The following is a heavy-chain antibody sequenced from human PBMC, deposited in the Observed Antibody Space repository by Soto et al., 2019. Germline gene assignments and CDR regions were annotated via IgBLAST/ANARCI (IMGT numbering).Heavy chain of an antibody. CDR3: ARGRWVRGVFDY. Sequence: LSLTCAVYGGSFSGYYWSWIRQPPGKGLEWIGEINHSGSTNYNPSLKSRVTISVDTSKNQFSLKLSSVTAADTAVYYCARGRWVRGVFDYWGQGTLVTVSS. J-gene: IGHJ4*02. CDR2: INHSGST. CDR1: GGSFSGYY. V-gene: IGHV4-34*01. D-gene: IGHD3-10*01.